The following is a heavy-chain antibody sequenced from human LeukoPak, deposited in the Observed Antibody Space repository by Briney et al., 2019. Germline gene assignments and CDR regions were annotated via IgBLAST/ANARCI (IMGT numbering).Heavy chain of an antibody. J-gene: IGHJ4*02. D-gene: IGHD3-22*01. CDR3: VRRVAGSGYRDS. Sequence: SETLSLTCTVSGGSISSSRHYWGWIRQPPGKGLEWIGNILYSGSTNYNPSLKSRVTISVDTSKNQFSLKLSSVTAADTADYYCVRRVAGSGYRDSWGQGTLVTVSS. CDR1: GGSISSSRHY. V-gene: IGHV4-39*01. CDR2: ILYSGST.